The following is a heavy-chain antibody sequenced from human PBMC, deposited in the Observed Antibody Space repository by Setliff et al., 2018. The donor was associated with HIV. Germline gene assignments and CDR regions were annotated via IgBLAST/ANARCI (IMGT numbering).Heavy chain of an antibody. CDR2: ISSRSDYI. CDR1: GFSFSTYS. CDR3: AKASVTSIQYFDY. V-gene: IGHV3-21*04. J-gene: IGHJ4*02. D-gene: IGHD2-2*02. Sequence: GGSLRLSCVASGFSFSTYSMNWVRQAPGKGLEWISYISSRSDYIYYADSVKGRFTISRDNSKNTLYLQMNSLRAEDTAVYYCAKASVTSIQYFDYWGQGTLVTVSS.